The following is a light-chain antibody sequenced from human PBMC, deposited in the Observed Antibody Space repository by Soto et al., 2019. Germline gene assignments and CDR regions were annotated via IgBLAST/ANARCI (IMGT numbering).Light chain of an antibody. J-gene: IGLJ1*01. Sequence: QSVLTQPGSVSWSPGHSITISCTGTSSNVGSYKLVSWYQQHPGKAPKLMIFEVNKRPSGVSNRFSGSKSGNTASLTISGLKVEEEADYYCCSSGGSHKYVFGTGTKVTVL. V-gene: IGLV2-23*02. CDR1: SSNVGSYKL. CDR2: EVN. CDR3: CSSGGSHKYV.